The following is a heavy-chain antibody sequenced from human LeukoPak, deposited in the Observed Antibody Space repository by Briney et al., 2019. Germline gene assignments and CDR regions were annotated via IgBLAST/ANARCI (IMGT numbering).Heavy chain of an antibody. CDR2: INWNGGST. V-gene: IGHV3-20*04. J-gene: IGHJ4*02. CDR1: GFTFDDYG. CDR3: ARDWNYYDSSGGDY. D-gene: IGHD3-22*01. Sequence: GGSLRLSCAASGFTFDDYGMSWVRQAPGKGLEWVSGINWNGGSTGYADSVKGRFTISRDNAKNSLHLQMNSLRAEDTALYYCARDWNYYDSSGGDYWGQGTLVTVSS.